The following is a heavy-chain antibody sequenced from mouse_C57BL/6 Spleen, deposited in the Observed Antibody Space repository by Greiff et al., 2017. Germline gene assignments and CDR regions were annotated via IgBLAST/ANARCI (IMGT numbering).Heavy chain of an antibody. CDR3: ARRYGSIPYYFDY. D-gene: IGHD1-1*01. CDR2: ISSGGSYT. J-gene: IGHJ2*01. V-gene: IGHV5-6*02. CDR1: GFTFSSYG. Sequence: EVKLMESGGDLVKPGGSLKLSCAASGFTFSSYGMSWVRQTPDKRLEWVATISSGGSYTYYPDSVKGRFTISRDNAKNTLYLQMSSLKSEDTAMYYCARRYGSIPYYFDYWGQGTTLTVSS.